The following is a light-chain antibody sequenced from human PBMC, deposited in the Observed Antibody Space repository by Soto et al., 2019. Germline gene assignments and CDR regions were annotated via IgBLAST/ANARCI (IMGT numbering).Light chain of an antibody. J-gene: IGLJ1*01. CDR1: SSDVGGYNY. V-gene: IGLV2-8*01. CDR3: SSYGGYNNVV. CDR2: EVN. Sequence: QSALTQPPSASGSPGQSVTISCTGTSSDVGGYNYVPWFQQHPGKAPKLIIHEVNQRPSGVPDRFSGSKSGNTASLTVSGLQAEDEGTDYCSSYGGYNNVVFGTGTKVTVL.